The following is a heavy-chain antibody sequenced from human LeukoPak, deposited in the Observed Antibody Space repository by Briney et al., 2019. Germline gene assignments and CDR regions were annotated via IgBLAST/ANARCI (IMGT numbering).Heavy chain of an antibody. Sequence: ASVKVSCKASGYTFTSYAIQWVRQAPGQRLEWMGWINAGHGNTKYSQKFQGRVTITRDTSASTAYMELSSLRSEDMAVYYCARGAGFAEPLPEYWGQGTLLTVSS. CDR2: INAGHGNT. V-gene: IGHV1-3*01. D-gene: IGHD1-14*01. J-gene: IGHJ4*02. CDR3: ARGAGFAEPLPEY. CDR1: GYTFTSYA.